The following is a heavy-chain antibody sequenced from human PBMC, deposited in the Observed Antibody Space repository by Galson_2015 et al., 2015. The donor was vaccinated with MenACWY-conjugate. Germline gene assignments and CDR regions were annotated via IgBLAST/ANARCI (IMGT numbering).Heavy chain of an antibody. V-gene: IGHV4-39*07. CDR1: GGSIGSSSYY. J-gene: IGHJ5*02. CDR3: ARSSTVTTRWFDP. CDR2: ISYSGNT. D-gene: IGHD4-17*01. Sequence: ETLSLTCTVSGGSIGSSSYYWAWIRQPPEKGLEWIATISYSGNTYYNPSLRSRVTIPVDTSRNQFSLNLNSVTAADTAVYYCARSSTVTTRWFDPWGQGTLVTVSS.